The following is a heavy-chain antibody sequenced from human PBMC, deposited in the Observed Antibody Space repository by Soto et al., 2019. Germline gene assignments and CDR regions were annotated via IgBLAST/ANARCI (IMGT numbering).Heavy chain of an antibody. CDR1: GFTFSSYA. CDR3: AKMAGYCSSTSCYLAAFDI. Sequence: QPGGSLRLSCSASGFTFSSYAMSWVRQAPGKGLEWVSAISGSGGSTYYADSVKGRFTISRDNSKNTLYLQMSSLRAEDTAVYYCAKMAGYCSSTSCYLAAFDIWGQGTMVTLSS. D-gene: IGHD2-2*01. J-gene: IGHJ3*02. CDR2: ISGSGGST. V-gene: IGHV3-23*01.